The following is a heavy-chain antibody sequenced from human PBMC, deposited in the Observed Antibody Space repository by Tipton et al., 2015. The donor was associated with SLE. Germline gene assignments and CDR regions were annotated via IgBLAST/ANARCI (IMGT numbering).Heavy chain of an antibody. Sequence: TLSLTCAVYGGSFSGYYWSWIRQPPGKGLEWIGSIYHSGSTNYNPSLKSRVTISVDKSKNQFSLKLSSVTAADTAVYYCAREGDYGDFSPHWGQGTLVTVSS. CDR3: AREGDYGDFSPH. CDR1: GGSFSGYY. V-gene: IGHV4-34*01. CDR2: IYHSGST. J-gene: IGHJ4*02. D-gene: IGHD4-17*01.